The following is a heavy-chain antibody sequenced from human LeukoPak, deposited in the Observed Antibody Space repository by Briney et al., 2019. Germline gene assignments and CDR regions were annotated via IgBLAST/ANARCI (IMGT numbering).Heavy chain of an antibody. CDR1: DGSFSGYY. D-gene: IGHD6-19*01. CDR2: IIDTGST. V-gene: IGHV4-34*12. J-gene: IGHJ6*03. Sequence: PSETLSLTCAVYDGSFSGYYWTWIRQPPGKGLEWIGEIIDTGSTKYNSSLKSRVTISVDTSKNQFSLKLSSVTAADTVVYYCARSVSGWYGYYYYYMDVWGKGTTVTISS. CDR3: ARSVSGWYGYYYYYMDV.